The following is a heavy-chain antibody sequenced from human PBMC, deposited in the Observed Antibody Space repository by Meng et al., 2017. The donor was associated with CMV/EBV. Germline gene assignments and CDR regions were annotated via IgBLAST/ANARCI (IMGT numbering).Heavy chain of an antibody. CDR1: GFTLSSYW. J-gene: IGHJ6*02. D-gene: IGHD5-24*01. Sequence: ETLSLTCAASGFTLSSYWMNWARQAPGKGLEWVANIKQDGSEKYYVDSVKGRFTISRDNAKNSLYLQMNSLRAEDTALYYCAKDRGDGYNLVKEDYYYGMDVWGQGTTVTVSS. V-gene: IGHV3-7*03. CDR2: IKQDGSEK. CDR3: AKDRGDGYNLVKEDYYYGMDV.